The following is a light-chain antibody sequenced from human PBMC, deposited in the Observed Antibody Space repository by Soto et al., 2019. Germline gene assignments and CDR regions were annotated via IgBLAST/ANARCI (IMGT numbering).Light chain of an antibody. CDR1: QRISSE. CDR3: QQGHNWPLT. Sequence: EIVMTQSPATLSVSPGERATLSCRASQRISSELAWYQQRPGQPPRLLIYGASTRATGVPDRFTGSGSGSDFTLTISGLKSEDFAVYYCQQGHNWPLTFGQGTRLEI. CDR2: GAS. V-gene: IGKV3-15*01. J-gene: IGKJ2*01.